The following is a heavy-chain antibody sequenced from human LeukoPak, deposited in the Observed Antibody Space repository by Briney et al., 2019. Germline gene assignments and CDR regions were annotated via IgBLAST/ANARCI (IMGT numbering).Heavy chain of an antibody. CDR2: IYYSGSS. CDR3: ARNRDGYNSFDY. V-gene: IGHV4-31*03. CDR1: GGSINNGGYY. Sequence: NASETLSLTCTVSGGSINNGGYYWSWIRQHPGKGLEWIGYIYYSGSSYHNPSLRSRVTISVDTSKNHFSLKLSSVTAADTAVYYCARNRDGYNSFDYWGQGTLVTVSS. D-gene: IGHD5-24*01. J-gene: IGHJ4*02.